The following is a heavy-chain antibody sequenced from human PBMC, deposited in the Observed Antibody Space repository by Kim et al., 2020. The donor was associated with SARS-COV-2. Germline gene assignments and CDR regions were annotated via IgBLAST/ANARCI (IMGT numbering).Heavy chain of an antibody. CDR2: ISYSGST. D-gene: IGHD6-19*01. J-gene: IGHJ2*01. V-gene: IGHV4-59*13. CDR3: ARGGVNQWLGL. CDR1: GGSISTYY. Sequence: SETLSLTCTVSGGSISTYYWNWIRQSPQKGLEWIGFISYSGSTNYNPSLKSRVAISVDSSKNQFSLNLSSVTAADTAVYYCARGGVNQWLGLWGRGTLAT.